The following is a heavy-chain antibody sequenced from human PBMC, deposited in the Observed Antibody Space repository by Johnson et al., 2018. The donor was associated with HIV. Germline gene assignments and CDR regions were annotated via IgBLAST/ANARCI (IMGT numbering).Heavy chain of an antibody. Sequence: QVQLVESGGGVVQPGRSLRLSCAASGFTFNSYGMHWVRQAPGKGLAWVAVISYDGSNKYYADSVKGRFTISRDNSKNTLYLRMNSLRAEDTAGYRCAKERGKRWLHPRDAFDIWGQGTMVTVSS. CDR1: GFTFNSYG. CDR3: AKERGKRWLHPRDAFDI. CDR2: ISYDGSNK. V-gene: IGHV3-30*18. D-gene: IGHD5-24*01. J-gene: IGHJ3*02.